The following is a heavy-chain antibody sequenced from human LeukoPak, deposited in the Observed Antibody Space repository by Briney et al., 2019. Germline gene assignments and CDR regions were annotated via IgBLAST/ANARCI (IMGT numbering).Heavy chain of an antibody. CDR3: ARGGNYYDSCGYYSQAIDV. CDR1: GYTFTSYD. J-gene: IGHJ4*02. D-gene: IGHD3-22*01. V-gene: IGHV1-8*03. Sequence: GASVKVSCKASGYTFTSYDINWVRQATGQGLEWMGWMNPNSGNTGYAQKFQGRVTITRNTSISTAYMELSSLRSEDTAVYYCARGGNYYDSCGYYSQAIDVWGQGTLVTVSS. CDR2: MNPNSGNT.